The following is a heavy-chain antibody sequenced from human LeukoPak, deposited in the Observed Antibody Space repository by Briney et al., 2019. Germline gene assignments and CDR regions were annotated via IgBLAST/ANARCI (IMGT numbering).Heavy chain of an antibody. Sequence: GGSLRLSCAASGFTFSSNYMSWVRQAPGKGLEWVSVIYSGGSTYYADSVKGRFTISRDNSKNTLYLQMNSLRAEDTAVYYCATLTIFGVVDYWGQGTLVTVSS. CDR3: ATLTIFGVVDY. V-gene: IGHV3-53*01. J-gene: IGHJ4*02. CDR2: IYSGGST. CDR1: GFTFSSNY. D-gene: IGHD3-3*01.